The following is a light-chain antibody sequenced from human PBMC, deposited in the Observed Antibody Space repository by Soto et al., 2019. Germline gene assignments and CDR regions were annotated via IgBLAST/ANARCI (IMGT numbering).Light chain of an antibody. CDR2: DAF. CDR3: QQYNSYSYT. CDR1: QSISSW. Sequence: DIQMTQSPSTLSASVGDRVTITCRASQSISSWLAWYQQKPGKAPKLLIYDAFSLESGVPSRFSGSGSGTEFPLTISSLQPDDFATYYCQQYNSYSYTFGQGTKLEIK. J-gene: IGKJ2*01. V-gene: IGKV1-5*01.